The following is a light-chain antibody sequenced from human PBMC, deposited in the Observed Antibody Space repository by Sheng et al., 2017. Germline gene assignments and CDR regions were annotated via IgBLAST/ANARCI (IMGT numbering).Light chain of an antibody. CDR1: QTVSSS. CDR2: GAS. V-gene: IGKV3-15*01. CDR3: QQYNSYSWT. J-gene: IGKJ1*01. Sequence: EIVMTQSPATLSLSPGERATLSCRASQTVSSSLAWYQQKPGQAPRLLIYGASTRASGIPARFSGSGSGTEFTFTISSLQSDDFATYYCQQYNSYSWTFGQGTKVEIK.